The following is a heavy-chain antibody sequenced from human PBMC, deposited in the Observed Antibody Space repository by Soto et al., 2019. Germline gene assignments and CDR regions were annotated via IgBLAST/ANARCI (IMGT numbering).Heavy chain of an antibody. Sequence: XGSMSLSCAASEFPLLCYDMTWVRLTTGKGLDLVITTSGSGAKTYQGGAVKTRVTVSRDNYMNTRYLKMKGLGAEYTAIDYCSKNFGYCYTYYGVDAWGQGTMVTVSS. CDR3: SKNFGYCYTYYGVDA. J-gene: IGHJ6*02. V-gene: IGHV3-23*01. CDR2: TSGSGAKT. CDR1: EFPLLCYD. D-gene: IGHD3-16*02.